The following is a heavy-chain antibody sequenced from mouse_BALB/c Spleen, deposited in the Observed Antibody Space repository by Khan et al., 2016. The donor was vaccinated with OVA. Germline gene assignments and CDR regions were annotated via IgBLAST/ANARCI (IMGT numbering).Heavy chain of an antibody. CDR2: ISNLAYSI. D-gene: IGHD2-14*01. CDR1: GFTFSDYG. CDR3: ARGGRYGLYAMDY. J-gene: IGHJ4*01. V-gene: IGHV5-15*02. Sequence: EVQRVESGGGLVQPGGSRKLSCAASGFTFSDYGMAWVRQAPGKGPEWVAFISNLAYSIYYADTVTGRFTISRENAKNTLYLDMSSLRSEDPAMFCCARGGRYGLYAMDYGGQGTSVTVSS.